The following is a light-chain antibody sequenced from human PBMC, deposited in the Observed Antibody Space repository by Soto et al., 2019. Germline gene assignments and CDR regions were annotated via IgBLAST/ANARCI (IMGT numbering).Light chain of an antibody. J-gene: IGKJ4*01. CDR3: QQYGSSPGLT. CDR2: GAS. V-gene: IGKV3-20*01. CDR1: QSVSSNY. Sequence: EIVMTQSPGTLSLSPGETATLSCRASQSVSSNYVAWFHQKPGQAPRLLIYGASSRATGIPDRFSGSGSGTDFTLTISRLEPEDFAVYYCQQYGSSPGLTFGGGTKVDIK.